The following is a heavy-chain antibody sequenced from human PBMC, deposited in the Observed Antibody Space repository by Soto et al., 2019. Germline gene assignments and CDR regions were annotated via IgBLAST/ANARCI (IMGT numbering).Heavy chain of an antibody. J-gene: IGHJ6*02. V-gene: IGHV4-39*01. CDR1: GGSISAHTHY. CDR3: ARRKVVITTDSNYLYFAMDV. CDR2: IYYSGTT. D-gene: IGHD2-15*01. Sequence: SETLSLTCTVSGGSISAHTHYWSWIRQSPGGGLEWIAGIYYSGTTYYNPSLQNRLTISADRSKNQVSLLLTSVTAADTAVYYCARRKVVITTDSNYLYFAMDVWGPGTKVTVYS.